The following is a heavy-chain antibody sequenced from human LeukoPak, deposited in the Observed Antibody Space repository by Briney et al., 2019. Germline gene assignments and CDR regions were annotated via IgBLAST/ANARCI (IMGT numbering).Heavy chain of an antibody. Sequence: SETLSPTCTVSGGSISSYYWSWIRQPPGKGLEWIGYIYYSGSTNYNPSLKSRVTISVDTSKNQFSLKLSSVTAADTAVYYCARDRVWFGEDNAFDIWGQGTMVTVSS. CDR2: IYYSGST. CDR3: ARDRVWFGEDNAFDI. V-gene: IGHV4-59*01. J-gene: IGHJ3*02. CDR1: GGSISSYY. D-gene: IGHD3-10*01.